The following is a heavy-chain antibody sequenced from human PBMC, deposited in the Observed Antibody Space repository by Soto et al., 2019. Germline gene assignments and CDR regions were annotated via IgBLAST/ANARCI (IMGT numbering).Heavy chain of an antibody. CDR3: AKARGPRGDAFDM. J-gene: IGHJ3*02. V-gene: IGHV3-30*18. CDR2: ISYDGSYK. D-gene: IGHD3-10*01. Sequence: GGSLRLSCAASGFTFSSYGMHWVRQAPGKGLECVAAISYDGSYKNYVDAVKGRFTISRVNSKSTLYLQMNSLRVEDTAMYYCAKARGPRGDAFDMWGQGTMVTVSS. CDR1: GFTFSSYG.